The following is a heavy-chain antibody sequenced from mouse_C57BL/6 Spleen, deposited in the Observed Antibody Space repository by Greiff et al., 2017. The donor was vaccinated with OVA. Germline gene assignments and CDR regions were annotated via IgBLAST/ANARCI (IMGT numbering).Heavy chain of an antibody. Sequence: QVQLQQPGAELVMPGASVKLSCKASGYTFTSYWMHWVKQRPGQGLEWIGVIDPSDSYTNYNQKFKGKSTLTVDKSSSTAYMQLSSLTSEDSAVYYCARQGVDYAMDYWGQGTSVTVSS. CDR1: GYTFTSYW. CDR2: IDPSDSYT. CDR3: ARQGVDYAMDY. J-gene: IGHJ4*01. V-gene: IGHV1-69*01.